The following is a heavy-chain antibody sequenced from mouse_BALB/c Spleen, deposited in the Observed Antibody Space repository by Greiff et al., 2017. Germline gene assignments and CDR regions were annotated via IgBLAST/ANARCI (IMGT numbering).Heavy chain of an antibody. CDR1: GYAFSSYW. CDR2: IYPGDGDT. J-gene: IGHJ1*01. CDR3: ARGGYNWYFDV. Sequence: QVQLKQSGAELVRPGSSVKISCKASGYAFSSYWMNWVKQRPGQGLEWIGQIYPGDGDTNYNGKFKGKATLTADTSSSTAYMQLSSLTSEDSAVYVGARGGYNWYFDVWGAGTTGTVSS. D-gene: IGHD2-2*01. V-gene: IGHV1-80*01.